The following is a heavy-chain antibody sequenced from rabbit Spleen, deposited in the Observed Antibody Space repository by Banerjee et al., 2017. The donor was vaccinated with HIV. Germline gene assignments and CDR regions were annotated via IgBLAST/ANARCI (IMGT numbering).Heavy chain of an antibody. D-gene: IGHD8-1*01. V-gene: IGHV1S40*01. CDR2: IYTGRSGST. CDR1: GFDFSSGYD. Sequence: QSLEESGGGLVKPGASLTLTCKASGFDFSSGYDMCWVRQAPGKGPEWIACIYTGRSGSTYYASWAKGRFTISKTSSTTVTLQMTSLTAADTATYFCARDSGSSFSSYGMDLWGPGTLVTVS. CDR3: ARDSGSSFSSYGMDL. J-gene: IGHJ6*01.